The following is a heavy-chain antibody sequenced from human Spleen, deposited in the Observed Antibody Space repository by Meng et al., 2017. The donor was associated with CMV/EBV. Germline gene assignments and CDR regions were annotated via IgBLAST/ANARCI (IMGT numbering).Heavy chain of an antibody. D-gene: IGHD3-16*01. Sequence: GGSLRLSCATSGFTFSSFAMHWVRQAPGKGLEWVALISFDGSDKYYADSVKGRFTISRDNSKNTLYLQMDSLRAEDTAVYYCTRAHEWLSYYFDYWGQGTLVTVSS. CDR1: GFTFSSFA. J-gene: IGHJ4*02. CDR3: TRAHEWLSYYFDY. CDR2: ISFDGSDK. V-gene: IGHV3-30-3*01.